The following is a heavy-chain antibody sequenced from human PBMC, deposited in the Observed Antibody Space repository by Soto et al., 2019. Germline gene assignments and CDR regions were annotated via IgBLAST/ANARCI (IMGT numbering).Heavy chain of an antibody. Sequence: PSETLSLTCGVSGDSTRIRYWWTWLRRPPGRGLEWIGEVNQSGSTNYNPSLKSRVTISEDTSKSQFSLKVNSMTAADTAVYYCARYRREAVAGYTLDNWGQGVLVTVSS. J-gene: IGHJ4*02. D-gene: IGHD6-13*01. CDR1: GDSTRIRYW. CDR3: ARYRREAVAGYTLDN. CDR2: VNQSGST. V-gene: IGHV4-4*02.